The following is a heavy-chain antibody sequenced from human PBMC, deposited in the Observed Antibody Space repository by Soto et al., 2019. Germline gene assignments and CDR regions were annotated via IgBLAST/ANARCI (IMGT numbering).Heavy chain of an antibody. D-gene: IGHD3-10*01. V-gene: IGHV4-59*01. Sequence: TLSLTCTVSGGSISDYYWSWLRQPPGKGLEWIGYIHYSGSTNSNPSLKSRVTISLDTSKSQFSLKLTSVTTADTAVYYCARDRYGSTLDYWGQGALVTVSS. J-gene: IGHJ4*02. CDR3: ARDRYGSTLDY. CDR2: IHYSGST. CDR1: GGSISDYY.